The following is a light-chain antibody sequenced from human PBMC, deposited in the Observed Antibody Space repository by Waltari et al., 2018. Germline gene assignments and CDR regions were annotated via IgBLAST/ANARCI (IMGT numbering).Light chain of an antibody. V-gene: IGKV3-20*01. J-gene: IGKJ5*01. CDR3: QQYGSAPPS. CDR1: QSVSSSY. CDR2: GAS. Sequence: EIVLTQSPGTLSLSPGERVTLSCRARQSVSSSYLAWYQHRPGQAPRLLIYGASRRATGIPDRFSGTGSVTDFTLTISRLEPEDFAVYHCQQYGSAPPSFGQGTRLEIK.